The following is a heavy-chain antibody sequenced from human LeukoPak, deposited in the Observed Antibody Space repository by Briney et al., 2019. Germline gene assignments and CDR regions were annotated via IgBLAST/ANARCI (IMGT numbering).Heavy chain of an antibody. Sequence: GGSLRLSCAASGFTFSSYAMHWVRQAPGKGLEWVAAISYHGSNKYYADSVKGRFTISRDNSKNTLYLQMNSLRADDTAVYYCARDTDVAAAVYSFAFWGQGTLVTVSS. J-gene: IGHJ4*02. V-gene: IGHV3-30-3*01. D-gene: IGHD6-13*01. CDR3: ARDTDVAAAVYSFAF. CDR1: GFTFSSYA. CDR2: ISYHGSNK.